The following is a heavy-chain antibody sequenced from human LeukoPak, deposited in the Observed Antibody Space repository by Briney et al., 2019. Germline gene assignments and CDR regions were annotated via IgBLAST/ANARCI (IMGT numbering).Heavy chain of an antibody. J-gene: IGHJ4*02. CDR3: ASSYGSGTPYYFDY. CDR2: IYYSGST. CDR1: GGSISSGDYY. D-gene: IGHD3-10*01. Sequence: PSQTLSLTCTVSGGSISSGDYYWSWIRQPPGKGLEWIGCIYYSGSTYYNPSLKSRVTISVDTSKNQFSLKLSSVTAADTAVYYCASSYGSGTPYYFDYWGQGTLVTVSS. V-gene: IGHV4-30-4*01.